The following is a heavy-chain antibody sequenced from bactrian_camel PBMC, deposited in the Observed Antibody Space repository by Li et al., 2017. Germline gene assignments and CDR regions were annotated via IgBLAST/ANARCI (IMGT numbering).Heavy chain of an antibody. Sequence: VQLVESGGGLVQPGESLRLSCIASGFTFSSCAMAWVRQAPGKGLEWVSSINIYGDSTYYTDSVKGRFTISQDNAKNTVYLQMSNLKPEDTAMYYCAAGRGWASRCGIWSLGYNYWGQGTQVTVS. J-gene: IGHJ4*01. V-gene: IGHV3S40*01. CDR3: AAGRGWASRCGIWSLGYNY. CDR2: INIYGDST. CDR1: GFTFSSCA. D-gene: IGHD3*01.